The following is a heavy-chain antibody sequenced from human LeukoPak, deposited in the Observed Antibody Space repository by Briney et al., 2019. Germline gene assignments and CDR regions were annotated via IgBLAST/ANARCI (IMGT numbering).Heavy chain of an antibody. CDR3: TRGMGIFDY. D-gene: IGHD7-27*01. J-gene: IGHJ4*02. V-gene: IGHV6-1*01. CDR2: TYYRSQWFN. CDR1: GDSLSINSAA. Sequence: SQTLSLICAITGDSLSINSAAGNWIRQSPSRGLEWLGRTYYRSQWFNDYAISVKGRITIDPDTSKNQFSLQLTSVTPEDTAVYYWTRGMGIFDYWGQGTLVTVSS.